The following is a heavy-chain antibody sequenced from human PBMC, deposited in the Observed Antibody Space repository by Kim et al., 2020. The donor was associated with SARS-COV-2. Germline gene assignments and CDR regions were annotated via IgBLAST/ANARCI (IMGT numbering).Heavy chain of an antibody. CDR3: VPGVGYLFPLAGHHFDP. V-gene: IGHV3-64D*06. CDR1: GFTFSSYA. CDR2: ISSNGGST. J-gene: IGHJ5*02. Sequence: GGSLRLSCSASGFTFSSYAMHWVRQAPGKGLEYVSAISSNGGSTYYADSVKGRFTISRDNSKNTLYLQMSSLRAEDTAVYYCVPGVGYLFPLAGHHFDPWGQGTLVTVSS. D-gene: IGHD2-8*01.